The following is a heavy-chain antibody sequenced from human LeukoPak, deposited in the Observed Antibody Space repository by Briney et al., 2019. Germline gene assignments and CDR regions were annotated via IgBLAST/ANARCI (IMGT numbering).Heavy chain of an antibody. CDR1: GGSISSGSYY. V-gene: IGHV4-61*02. J-gene: IGHJ4*02. CDR3: ASVSSGYSPYSFDY. D-gene: IGHD3-22*01. Sequence: SQTLSLTCTVSGGSISSGSYYWNWIRQPAGKGLEWIGRIYTSGSTNYNPSLKSRVTISVDTSKNQFSLKLSSVTAADTAVYYCASVSSGYSPYSFDYWGQGTLVTVSS. CDR2: IYTSGST.